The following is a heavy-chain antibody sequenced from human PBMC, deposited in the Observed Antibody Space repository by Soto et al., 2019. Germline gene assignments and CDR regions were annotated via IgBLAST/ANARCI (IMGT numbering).Heavy chain of an antibody. CDR2: ISGSGGST. J-gene: IGHJ3*02. CDR3: AKVISLSDIVVVVAATRSDDAFDI. CDR1: GFTFSSYA. D-gene: IGHD2-15*01. Sequence: GGSLRLSCAASGFTFSSYAMSWVRQAPGKGLEWVSAISGSGGSTYYADYVKGRFTISRDNSKNTLYLQMNSLRAEDTAVYYCAKVISLSDIVVVVAATRSDDAFDIWGQGTMVTVSS. V-gene: IGHV3-23*01.